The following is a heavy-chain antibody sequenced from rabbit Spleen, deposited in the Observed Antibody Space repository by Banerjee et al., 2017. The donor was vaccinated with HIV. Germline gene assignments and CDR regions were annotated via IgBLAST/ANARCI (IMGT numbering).Heavy chain of an antibody. CDR1: GFSFSNKAV. J-gene: IGHJ4*01. CDR3: ARDLTDVIGWNFGW. V-gene: IGHV1S40*01. CDR2: IEGGSSGFT. Sequence: QSLEESGGDLVKPGASLTLTCTASGFSFSNKAVMCWVRQAPGKGLEWIACIEGGSSGFTYFATWAKGRFTISSHNAQNTLYLQVTSLTAADTATYFCARDLTDVIGWNFGWWGQGTLVTVS. D-gene: IGHD4-1*01.